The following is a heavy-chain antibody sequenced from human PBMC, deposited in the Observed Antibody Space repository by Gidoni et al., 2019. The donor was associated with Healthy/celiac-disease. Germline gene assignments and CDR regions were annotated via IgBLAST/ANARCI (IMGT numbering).Heavy chain of an antibody. CDR2: IDPSDSDT. V-gene: IGHV5-10-1*01. CDR3: ARFTYCGGDCYSGVDY. D-gene: IGHD2-21*02. J-gene: IGHJ4*02. CDR1: GYTFPRYW. Sequence: VQLVQSGADLKKPGESLRISCEGSGYTFPRYWISWVRQMPGKGLEWMGRIDPSDSDTNYSPSFQGHVTISADKSISTAYLQWSSLKASDTAMYYCARFTYCGGDCYSGVDYWGQGTLVTVSS.